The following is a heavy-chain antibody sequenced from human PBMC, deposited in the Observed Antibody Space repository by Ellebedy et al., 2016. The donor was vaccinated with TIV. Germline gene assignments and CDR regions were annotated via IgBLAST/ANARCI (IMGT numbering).Heavy chain of an antibody. CDR3: ARVRGGIVFDY. CDR1: GYSFTGYY. Sequence: ASVKVSCKASGYSFTGYYLHWVRQAPGQGLEWMGWISPDSGGTKYAQKFEGRVTMPRDTSISTAYMELSRLRSDDTAVYYCARVRGGIVFDYWGQGTVVTVSS. V-gene: IGHV1-2*02. CDR2: ISPDSGGT. J-gene: IGHJ4*02. D-gene: IGHD3-10*01.